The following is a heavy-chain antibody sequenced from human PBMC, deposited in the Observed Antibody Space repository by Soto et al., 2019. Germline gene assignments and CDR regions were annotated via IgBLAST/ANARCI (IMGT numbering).Heavy chain of an antibody. D-gene: IGHD1-26*01. Sequence: SQTLSLTCTVSGVSITSYQWSWIRQPPGKGLEWIGFIQNSGSSNYNPSLKSRVTISLDTSRNQFSLKLSSVTAADTAIYFCARLWDRYEAYRGRGTLVTVSS. CDR2: IQNSGSS. CDR3: ARLWDRYEAY. CDR1: GVSITSYQ. J-gene: IGHJ4*02. V-gene: IGHV4-59*01.